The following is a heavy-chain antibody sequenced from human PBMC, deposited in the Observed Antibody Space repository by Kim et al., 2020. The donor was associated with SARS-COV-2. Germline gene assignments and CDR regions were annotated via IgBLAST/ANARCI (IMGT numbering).Heavy chain of an antibody. V-gene: IGHV3-74*01. J-gene: IGHJ5*02. CDR3: ARDPTILRFLEWSQQRNRLDL. CDR1: GFTFSNNW. CDR2: IDNDGRSR. Sequence: GGSLRLSCAASGFTFSNNWMHWVRQAPGKGLVWVSRIDNDGRSRSYADSVKGRFTISRDNAKNTLYLQMSSLRAEDTAVYYCARDPTILRFLEWSQQRNRLDLWGQGTLVTVSS. D-gene: IGHD3-3*01.